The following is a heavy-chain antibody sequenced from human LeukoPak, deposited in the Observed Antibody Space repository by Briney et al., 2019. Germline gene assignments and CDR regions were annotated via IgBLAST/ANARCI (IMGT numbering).Heavy chain of an antibody. V-gene: IGHV3-23*01. D-gene: IGHD5-18*01. CDR1: GFTFSSYA. Sequence: PGGSLRLSCAASGFTFSSYAMSWVRQAPGKGLEWVSAISGSGGSTYYADSVKGRFTISRDNSKNTLYLQMNSLRAEDTALYFCAKATGGYSYGYWGQGNLLTVSS. J-gene: IGHJ4*02. CDR2: ISGSGGST. CDR3: AKATGGYSYGY.